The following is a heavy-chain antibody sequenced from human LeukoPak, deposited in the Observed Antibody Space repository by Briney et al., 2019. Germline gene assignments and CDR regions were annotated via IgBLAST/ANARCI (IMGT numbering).Heavy chain of an antibody. J-gene: IGHJ5*02. D-gene: IGHD5-18*01. CDR1: GGSFSGYY. V-gene: IGHV4-34*01. Sequence: SETLSLTCAVYGGSFSGYYWSWIRQPPGKGLEWIGEINHSGSTNYSPSLKSRVTISVDTSKNQFSLKLSSVTAADTAVYYCARGRVTEGFDPWGQGTLVTVSS. CDR2: INHSGST. CDR3: ARGRVTEGFDP.